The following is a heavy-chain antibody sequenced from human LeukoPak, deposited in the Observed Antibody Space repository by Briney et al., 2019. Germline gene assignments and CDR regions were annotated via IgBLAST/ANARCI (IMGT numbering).Heavy chain of an antibody. Sequence: GGSLRLSCAASGFTVSSHYMNWVRQAPGKGLQWVSVLYSDGTTYYADSVKGRFTISRDNSRSTLYLQMNSLRAEDTVVYFCARVAYYRVTADQITDAFDVWGRGTAVTVSS. V-gene: IGHV3-66*01. CDR2: LYSDGTT. CDR3: ARVAYYRVTADQITDAFDV. D-gene: IGHD2-21*02. J-gene: IGHJ3*01. CDR1: GFTVSSHY.